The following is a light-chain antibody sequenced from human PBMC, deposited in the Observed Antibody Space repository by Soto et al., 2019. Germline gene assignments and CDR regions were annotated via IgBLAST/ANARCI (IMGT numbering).Light chain of an antibody. J-gene: IGKJ1*01. CDR2: GAF. CDR1: QSVNSRY. Sequence: MVLTQSPGNLSLSPGEIATLSRRASQSVNSRYLAWYQQKPGQAPRLVIYGAFTRATGIPDRFIGSGSGTDFTLTVSRLEPEDFAVYYCQQYGSSPETFGQGTKVDIK. CDR3: QQYGSSPET. V-gene: IGKV3-20*01.